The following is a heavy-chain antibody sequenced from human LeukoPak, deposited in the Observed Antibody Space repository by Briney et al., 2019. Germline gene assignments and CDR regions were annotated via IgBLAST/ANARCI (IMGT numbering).Heavy chain of an antibody. J-gene: IGHJ4*02. CDR1: GGSISSSSYY. CDR3: ARQVWDSGYDLDH. D-gene: IGHD5-12*01. V-gene: IGHV4-39*01. Sequence: PSETLSLTCTVSGGSISSSSYYWGWIRQPPGKGLEWIGSIYYSGSTYYNPSLKRRVTISVDTSKNQFSLKLSSVTAADTAVYNCARQVWDSGYDLDHWGQGTLVTVSS. CDR2: IYYSGST.